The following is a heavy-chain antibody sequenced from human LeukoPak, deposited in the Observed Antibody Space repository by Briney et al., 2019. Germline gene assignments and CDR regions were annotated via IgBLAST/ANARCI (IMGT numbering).Heavy chain of an antibody. Sequence: GGSLRLSCAASGFTFSSYSMNWVRQAPGKGLEWVSSISSSSSYIYYADSVKGRFTISRDNAKNSLYLQMNSLRAEDTAVYYCARDQIQERYFDWLFPDAFDIWGQGTMVTVSS. V-gene: IGHV3-21*01. D-gene: IGHD3-9*01. CDR1: GFTFSSYS. J-gene: IGHJ3*02. CDR2: ISSSSSYI. CDR3: ARDQIQERYFDWLFPDAFDI.